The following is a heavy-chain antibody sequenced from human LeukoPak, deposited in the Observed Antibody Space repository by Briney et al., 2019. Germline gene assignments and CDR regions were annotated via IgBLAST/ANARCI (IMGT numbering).Heavy chain of an antibody. CDR3: ARDRSYDFWSGYSTPDY. J-gene: IGHJ4*02. D-gene: IGHD3-3*01. Sequence: GGSLRLSCAASGFTFSNYAMSWVRQAAGKGLEWVSAVSGSGGNTYYADSVKGRFTISRDNSKNTLYLQMNSLRAEDTAVYYCARDRSYDFWSGYSTPDYWGQGTLVTVSS. CDR2: VSGSGGNT. V-gene: IGHV3-23*01. CDR1: GFTFSNYA.